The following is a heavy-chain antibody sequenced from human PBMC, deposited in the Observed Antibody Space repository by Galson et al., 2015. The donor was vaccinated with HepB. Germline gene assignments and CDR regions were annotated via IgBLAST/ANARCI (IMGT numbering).Heavy chain of an antibody. D-gene: IGHD3-22*01. J-gene: IGHJ4*02. CDR3: AKISSDYYAFDY. Sequence: SLRLSCAASGFTFSTYAMNWVRQAPGKGLEWVSGIIPSGGSTYYADSVKGRFTISRDNSKNTLYLQMNSLRAEDTAVYYCAKISSDYYAFDYWGQGTLVTVSS. V-gene: IGHV3-23*01. CDR2: IIPSGGST. CDR1: GFTFSTYA.